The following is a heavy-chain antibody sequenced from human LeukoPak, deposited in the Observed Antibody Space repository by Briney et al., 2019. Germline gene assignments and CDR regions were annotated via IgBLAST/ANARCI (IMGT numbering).Heavy chain of an antibody. CDR3: ARVRYRLAETYIDY. CDR2: INPNSGDT. J-gene: IGHJ4*02. Sequence: ASVKVSCKASGGTFSSYAISWVRQAPGQGLEWMGWINPNSGDTNYAQKFQGRVTMTRDTSISTAYMELSRLRSDDTAVYYCARVRYRLAETYIDYWGQGILVTVSS. V-gene: IGHV1-2*02. CDR1: GGTFSSYA. D-gene: IGHD3-16*01.